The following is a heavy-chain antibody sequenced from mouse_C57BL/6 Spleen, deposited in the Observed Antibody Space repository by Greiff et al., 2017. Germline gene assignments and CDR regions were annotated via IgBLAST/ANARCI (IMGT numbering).Heavy chain of an antibody. CDR2: INPNNGGT. D-gene: IGHD2-4*01. V-gene: IGHV1-26*01. J-gene: IGHJ3*01. CDR3: ARGGGLRRRAWFAY. CDR1: GYTFTDYY. Sequence: VQLKQSGPELVKPGASVKISCKASGYTFTDYYMNWVKQSHGKSLEWIGDINPNNGGTSYNQKFKGKATLTVDKSSSTAYMELRSLTSEDSAVYYCARGGGLRRRAWFAYWGQGTLVTVSA.